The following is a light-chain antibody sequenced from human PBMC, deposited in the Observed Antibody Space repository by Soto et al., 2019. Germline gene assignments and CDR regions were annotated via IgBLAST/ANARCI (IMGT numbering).Light chain of an antibody. V-gene: IGKV3-20*01. CDR1: QSVSSSY. CDR3: QQYNNWPLT. CDR2: GAS. J-gene: IGKJ4*01. Sequence: EVVLTQSPGTVSLSPGGRATLSCRASQSVSSSYLAWYQQKPGQAPRLLIYGASSRATGIPDRFSGSGSGTEFTLTISRLQPEDFAVYYCQQYNNWPLTFGGGTKVDIK.